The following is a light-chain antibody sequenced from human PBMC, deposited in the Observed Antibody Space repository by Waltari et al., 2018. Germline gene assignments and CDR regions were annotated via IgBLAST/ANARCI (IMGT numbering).Light chain of an antibody. Sequence: DIVMTQSPLSLSVTPGEPPSIPCKSSQSLRHSNGYNCVDWFLQKPGQSPQLLIYLGSNRASGVPDRISGSGSGTDFTLKISRVEAEDVGVYYCMQALQTPLTFGGGTKVEIK. CDR3: MQALQTPLT. J-gene: IGKJ4*01. CDR2: LGS. CDR1: QSLRHSNGYNC. V-gene: IGKV2-28*01.